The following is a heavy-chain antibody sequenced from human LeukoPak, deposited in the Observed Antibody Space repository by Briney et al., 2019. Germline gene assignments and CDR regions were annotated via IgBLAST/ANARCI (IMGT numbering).Heavy chain of an antibody. V-gene: IGHV4-59*01. CDR3: ARDRLAVAGTAYYYYDMDV. Sequence: SETLSLTCTVSGGSISSYYWSWIRQPPGKGLEWIGYICYTGSANYNPSLKSRVTVSVDTSKNQFSLKLSSVTAADTAVYYCARDRLAVAGTAYYYYDMDVWGQGTTVTVSS. CDR2: ICYTGSA. J-gene: IGHJ6*02. CDR1: GGSISSYY. D-gene: IGHD6-19*01.